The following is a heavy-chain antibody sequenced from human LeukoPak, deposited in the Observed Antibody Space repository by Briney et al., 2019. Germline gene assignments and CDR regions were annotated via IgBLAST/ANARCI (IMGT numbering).Heavy chain of an antibody. CDR1: GGSISSSSYY. V-gene: IGHV4-39*01. CDR2: IYYSGST. D-gene: IGHD3-10*01. Sequence: SETLSLTCTVSGGSISSSSYYWGWIRQPPGKGLEWIGSIYYSGSTYYNPSLKSRVTISVDTSKNQFSLKLSSVTAADTAVYYCARHHVYDIIINPFDYWGQGTLVTVSS. J-gene: IGHJ4*02. CDR3: ARHHVYDIIINPFDY.